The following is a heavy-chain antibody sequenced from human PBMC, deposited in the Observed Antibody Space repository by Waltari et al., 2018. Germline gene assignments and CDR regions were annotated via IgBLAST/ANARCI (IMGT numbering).Heavy chain of an antibody. CDR1: GFIVRSNY. V-gene: IGHV3-53*02. J-gene: IGHJ6*02. CDR2: IYASGTT. D-gene: IGHD6-19*01. Sequence: EEQLVETGGGLIRPGGSLRLSCAASGFIVRSNYLTWGRRAPGEGLEWVATIYASGTTYYPDSVKGRFTISKDNSKNTLYLQMSSLRAEDTAVYYCARVFGSGWSYGMDVWGRGTTVTVSS. CDR3: ARVFGSGWSYGMDV.